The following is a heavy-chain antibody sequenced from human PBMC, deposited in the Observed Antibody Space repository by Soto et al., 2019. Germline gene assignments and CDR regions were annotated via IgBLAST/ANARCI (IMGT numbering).Heavy chain of an antibody. J-gene: IGHJ6*02. D-gene: IGHD6-6*01. CDR2: ISWDGGST. CDR3: AKDTGPPYSSSSYYYYYGMDV. V-gene: IGHV3-43*01. CDR1: GFTFDDYT. Sequence: GGSLRLSCAASGFTFDDYTMHWVRQAPGKGLEWVSLISWDGGSTYYADSVKGRFTISRDNSKNSLYLQMNSLRTEDTALYYCAKDTGPPYSSSSYYYYYGMDVWGQGTTVTVSS.